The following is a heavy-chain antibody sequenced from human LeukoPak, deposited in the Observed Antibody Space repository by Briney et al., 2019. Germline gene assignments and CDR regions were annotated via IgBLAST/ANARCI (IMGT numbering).Heavy chain of an antibody. Sequence: PGRSLRLSCAASGFIFSSYGMHWVRQAPGKGLVWVSHINGDGRTTTYADSVKGRFTISRDNAKNTLYLQVNGLRVDDTAVYYCAGDGHYGMYVWGQGTTVTVSS. J-gene: IGHJ6*02. CDR1: GFIFSSYG. V-gene: IGHV3-74*01. CDR3: AGDGHYGMYV. CDR2: INGDGRTT.